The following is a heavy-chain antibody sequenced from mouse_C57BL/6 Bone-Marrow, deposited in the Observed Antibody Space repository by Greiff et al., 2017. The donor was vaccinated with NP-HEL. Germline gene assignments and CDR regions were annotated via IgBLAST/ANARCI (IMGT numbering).Heavy chain of an antibody. CDR1: GYTFTSYG. D-gene: IGHD1-1*01. CDR2: IHPSSGST. Sequence: QVQLQQPGAELVKPGASVKLSCKASGYTFTSYGMRWVKQRPGQGLEWIGMIHPSSGSTNYNEKFKSKATLTVDKSSSTAYMQLSSLTSEDSAVYYCARLLRGYWGQGTTLTVTS. V-gene: IGHV1-64*01. CDR3: ARLLRGY. J-gene: IGHJ2*01.